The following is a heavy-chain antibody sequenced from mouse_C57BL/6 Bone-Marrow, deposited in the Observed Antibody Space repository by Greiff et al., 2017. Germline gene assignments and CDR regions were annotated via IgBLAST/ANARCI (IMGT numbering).Heavy chain of an antibody. D-gene: IGHD1-1*01. CDR2: IDPSDSYT. V-gene: IGHV1-69*01. CDR1: GYTFTSYW. J-gene: IGHJ4*01. Sequence: QVQLKQSGAELVMPGASVKLSCKASGYTFTSYWMHWVKQRPGQGLEWIGEIDPSDSYTNYNQKFKGKSTLTVDKSSSTAYMQLSSLTSEDSAVYYCARAHYYGSHYYYAMDYWGQGTSVTVSS. CDR3: ARAHYYGSHYYYAMDY.